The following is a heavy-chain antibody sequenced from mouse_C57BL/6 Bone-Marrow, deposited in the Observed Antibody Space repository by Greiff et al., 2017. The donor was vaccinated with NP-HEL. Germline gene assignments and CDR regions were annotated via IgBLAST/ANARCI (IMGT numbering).Heavy chain of an antibody. Sequence: EVQLQQSGPELVKPGASVKISCKASGYTFTDYYMNWVKQSHGKSLEWIGDINPNNGGTSYNQKFKGKATLTVDKSSSTAYMELRSLTSEDSAVYYCARGPCWFAYWGQGTLVTVSA. J-gene: IGHJ3*01. CDR2: INPNNGGT. CDR3: ARGPCWFAY. V-gene: IGHV1-26*01. CDR1: GYTFTDYY.